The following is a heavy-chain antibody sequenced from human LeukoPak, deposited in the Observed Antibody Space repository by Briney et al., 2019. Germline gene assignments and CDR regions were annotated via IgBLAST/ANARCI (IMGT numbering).Heavy chain of an antibody. J-gene: IGHJ6*02. D-gene: IGHD2-15*01. CDR1: GFTFSSYW. Sequence: PGGSLRLSCAASGFTFSSYWMSWVRQAPRKGLEWVANIKQDGSEKYYVDSVKGRFTISRDNAKNSLYLQMNSLRAEDTAVYYCASGPGYCSGGSCYSVYYYGMDVWGQGTTVTVSS. V-gene: IGHV3-7*01. CDR3: ASGPGYCSGGSCYSVYYYGMDV. CDR2: IKQDGSEK.